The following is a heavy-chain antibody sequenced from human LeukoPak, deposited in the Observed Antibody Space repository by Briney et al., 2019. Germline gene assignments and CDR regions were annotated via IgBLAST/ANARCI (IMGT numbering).Heavy chain of an antibody. D-gene: IGHD3-22*01. J-gene: IGHJ4*02. CDR2: ISYDGSNK. CDR1: GFTFSSYG. Sequence: GGSLRLSCAASGFTFSSYGMHWVRQAPGKGLEWVAVISYDGSNKYYADSVKGRFTISRDNSKNTLYLQMNSLRAEDTAVYHCATRDLNSSGYVDYWGQGTLVTVSS. CDR3: ATRDLNSSGYVDY. V-gene: IGHV3-30*03.